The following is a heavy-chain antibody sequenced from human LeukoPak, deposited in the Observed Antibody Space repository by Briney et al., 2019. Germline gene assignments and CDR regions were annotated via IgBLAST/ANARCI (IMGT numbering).Heavy chain of an antibody. D-gene: IGHD5-12*01. CDR1: GGSFSGYY. Sequence: SETLSLTCAVYGGSFSGYYWSWIRQPPGKGLEWIGEINHSGSTNYNPSLKSRVTMSVDTSKNQFSLRLSSVTAADTAVYYCARGAKRGYSGYDLIDYWGQGTLVTVSS. V-gene: IGHV4-34*01. J-gene: IGHJ4*02. CDR2: INHSGST. CDR3: ARGAKRGYSGYDLIDY.